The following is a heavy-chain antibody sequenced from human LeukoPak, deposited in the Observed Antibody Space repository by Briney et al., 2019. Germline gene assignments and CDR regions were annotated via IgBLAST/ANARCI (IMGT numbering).Heavy chain of an antibody. J-gene: IGHJ4*02. V-gene: IGHV3-7*01. CDR3: ARFAISLITSQNTAYFDY. CDR2: IKQDGSEK. CDR1: GFTFSSYW. D-gene: IGHD1-14*01. Sequence: PGGSLRLSCAASGFTFSSYWMSWVRQAPGKGLEWVANIKQDGSEKYYVDSVKGRFTISRDNAKNSLYLQMNSLRAEDTAVYYCARFAISLITSQNTAYFDYWGQGTLVTVSS.